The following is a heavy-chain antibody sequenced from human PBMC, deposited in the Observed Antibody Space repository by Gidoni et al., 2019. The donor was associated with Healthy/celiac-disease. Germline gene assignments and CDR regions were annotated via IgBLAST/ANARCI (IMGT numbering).Heavy chain of an antibody. Sequence: QVQLVESGGGVVQPGSSLSLSCAASGFPFGLYAIHWVLQAPGKGLEWVALISYDGRNKYYAGSVKGRFTVSRDNSKNTVYLQMDSLGTEETAVYYCARDRSHPIFGVGVAYHYYGVDVWGQGSSLTVSS. CDR3: ARDRSHPIFGVGVAYHYYGVDV. D-gene: IGHD3-3*01. J-gene: IGHJ6*02. CDR2: ISYDGRNK. V-gene: IGHV3-30*04. CDR1: GFPFGLYA.